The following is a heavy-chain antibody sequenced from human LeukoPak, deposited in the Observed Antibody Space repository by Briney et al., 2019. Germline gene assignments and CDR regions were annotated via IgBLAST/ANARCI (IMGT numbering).Heavy chain of an antibody. Sequence: GGSLSLSCAASGFLVSRKYMSWARLAPGKGLEWVSIITSAGSTHYATSVKGRVAISRDNSKNTVYLQMNSLRAEDTAVYYCATRGLSGYYYGMDVWGQGTTVTVSS. V-gene: IGHV3-66*01. J-gene: IGHJ6*02. D-gene: IGHD3/OR15-3a*01. CDR1: GFLVSRKY. CDR2: ITSAGST. CDR3: ATRGLSGYYYGMDV.